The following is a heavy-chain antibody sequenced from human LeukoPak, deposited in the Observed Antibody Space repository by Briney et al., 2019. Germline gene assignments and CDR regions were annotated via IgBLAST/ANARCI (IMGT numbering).Heavy chain of an antibody. J-gene: IGHJ4*02. CDR2: ISAYNGNT. CDR3: AKLQGIRAVTTNFDY. Sequence: ASVKVSCKASGYTFTGYYMHWVRQAPGQGLEWMGWISAYNGNTNYAQKLQGRVTMTTDTSTSTAYMELRSLRSDDTAVYYCAKLQGIRAVTTNFDYWGQGTLVTVSS. CDR1: GYTFTGYY. D-gene: IGHD4-17*01. V-gene: IGHV1-18*04.